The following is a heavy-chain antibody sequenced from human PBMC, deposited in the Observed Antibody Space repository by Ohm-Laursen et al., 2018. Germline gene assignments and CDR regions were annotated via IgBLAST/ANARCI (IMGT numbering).Heavy chain of an antibody. D-gene: IGHD2-21*02. CDR2: IYYSGST. CDR3: ARHAAYCGGDCYSRWLDP. CDR1: GGSISSSSYY. J-gene: IGHJ5*02. V-gene: IGHV4-39*01. Sequence: GTLSLTCTVSGGSISSSSYYWGWIRQPPGKGLEWIGSIYYSGSTYYNPSLKSRVTISVDTSKNQFSLKLSSVTAADTAVYYCARHAAYCGGDCYSRWLDPWGQGTLVTVSS.